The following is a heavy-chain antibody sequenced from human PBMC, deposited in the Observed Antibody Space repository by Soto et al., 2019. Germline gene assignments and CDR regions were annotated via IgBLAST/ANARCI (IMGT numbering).Heavy chain of an antibody. V-gene: IGHV3-73*01. Sequence: GGSLRLSCAASGFTFSGSAMHWVRQASGKGLEWVGRIRSKANSYATAYAASVKGRFTISRDDSKNTAYLQMNSLRAEDTAVYYCARVRFWSGSDEYYYYGMDVWGQGTTVTVSS. CDR1: GFTFSGSA. CDR2: IRSKANSYAT. J-gene: IGHJ6*02. D-gene: IGHD3-3*01. CDR3: ARVRFWSGSDEYYYYGMDV.